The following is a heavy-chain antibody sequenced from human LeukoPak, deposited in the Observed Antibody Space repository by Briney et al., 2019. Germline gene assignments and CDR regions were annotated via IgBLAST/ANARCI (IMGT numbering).Heavy chain of an antibody. Sequence: GGSLRLSCAASGFTFSSYAMTWVRQAPGKGLEWVSVISGSGGSTFYADSVKGRFTISRDNSNNTLYLQMNSLRAEDTAVYYCARDRIAAAGDYWGQGTLVTVSS. CDR2: ISGSGGST. CDR3: ARDRIAAAGDY. J-gene: IGHJ4*02. CDR1: GFTFSSYA. D-gene: IGHD6-13*01. V-gene: IGHV3-23*01.